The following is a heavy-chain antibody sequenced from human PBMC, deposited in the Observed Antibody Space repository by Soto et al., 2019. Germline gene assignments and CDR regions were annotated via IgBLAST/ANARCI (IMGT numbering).Heavy chain of an antibody. CDR3: AREYGSGLGYYYYMDV. CDR1: GFTFSTYS. CDR2: ISSSSSYI. V-gene: IGHV3-21*01. J-gene: IGHJ6*03. D-gene: IGHD3-10*01. Sequence: GGSLRLSCTASGFTFSTYSMNWVRQAPGKGLELVSSISSSSSYIYYADSVKGRFTISRDNAKNSLYLQMNSLRAEDTAVYYCAREYGSGLGYYYYMDVWGKGTTVTVSS.